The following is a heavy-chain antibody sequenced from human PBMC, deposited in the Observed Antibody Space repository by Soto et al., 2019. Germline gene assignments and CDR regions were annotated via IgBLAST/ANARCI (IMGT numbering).Heavy chain of an antibody. CDR2: ISISGSTI. CDR1: GFTFSSYY. V-gene: IGHV3-48*03. D-gene: IGHD3-10*01. J-gene: IGHJ6*02. Sequence: GGSLRLSCAASGFTFSSYYMNLVRQAPGKGLECVSYISISGSTIYYADSVKGRFTISRDNAKNSLYLQMNSLRAEDTAVYYCARDTSITMVRGVPRDYYYGMDVWGQGTTVTVSS. CDR3: ARDTSITMVRGVPRDYYYGMDV.